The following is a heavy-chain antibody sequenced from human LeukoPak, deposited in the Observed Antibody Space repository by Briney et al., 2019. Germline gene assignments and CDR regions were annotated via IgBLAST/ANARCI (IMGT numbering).Heavy chain of an antibody. CDR3: ARDLSSLGLDD. D-gene: IGHD7-27*01. Sequence: GGSLRLSCAASGFTFSSYNMNWVRQAPGKGLEWVSGIGASGSHAYFADSVKGRFSISRDNSKNTVYLQMNSLRAGDTALYFCARDLSSLGLDDWGQGTLVTVSS. J-gene: IGHJ4*02. CDR1: GFTFSSYN. CDR2: IGASGSHA. V-gene: IGHV3-21*04.